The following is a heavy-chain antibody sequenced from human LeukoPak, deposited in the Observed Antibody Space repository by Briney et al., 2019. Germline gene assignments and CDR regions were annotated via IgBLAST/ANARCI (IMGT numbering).Heavy chain of an antibody. J-gene: IGHJ5*02. D-gene: IGHD2-15*01. CDR1: GYTFTSFY. CDR3: ARDIGYCSGGSCRAIFSNWFDP. Sequence: ASVKVSCKASGYTFTSFYIHWVRQAPGQGLEWMGLINPSGGSTTCAQQFQGRVTMTRDMSTSTVYMELSSLRSEDTAVYYCARDIGYCSGGSCRAIFSNWFDPWGQGTLVTVSS. V-gene: IGHV1-46*01. CDR2: INPSGGST.